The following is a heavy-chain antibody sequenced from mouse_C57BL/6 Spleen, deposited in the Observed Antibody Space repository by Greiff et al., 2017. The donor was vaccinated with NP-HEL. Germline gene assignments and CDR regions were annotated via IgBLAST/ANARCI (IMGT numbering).Heavy chain of an antibody. D-gene: IGHD2-3*01. V-gene: IGHV1-82*01. Sequence: QVQLQQSGPELVKPGASVKISCKASGYAFSSSWMNWVKQRPGKGLEWIGRIYPGDGDTNYNGKFKGKATLTADKSSSTAYMQLSSLTSEYSAVYFCAIIYDGYYNYFDYWGQGTTLTVSS. CDR1: GYAFSSSW. J-gene: IGHJ2*01. CDR2: IYPGDGDT. CDR3: AIIYDGYYNYFDY.